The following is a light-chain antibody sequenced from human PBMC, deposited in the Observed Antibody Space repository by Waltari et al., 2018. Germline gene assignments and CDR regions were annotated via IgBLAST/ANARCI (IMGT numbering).Light chain of an antibody. Sequence: QAVVTQEPSLTVSPGGTVTLTCGSSTVTVTSGHFPYWFQRKPGQGPTTLMYDASKKEAWTPARVSGCLLGGKAALTLSGAQPEDEAEYYCLLFYNGPRVFGGGTKLTVL. CDR3: LLFYNGPRV. CDR2: DAS. V-gene: IGLV7-46*01. CDR1: TVTVTSGHF. J-gene: IGLJ3*02.